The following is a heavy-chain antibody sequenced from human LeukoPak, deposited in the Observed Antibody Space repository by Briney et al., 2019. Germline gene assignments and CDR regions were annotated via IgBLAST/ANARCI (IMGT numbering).Heavy chain of an antibody. CDR3: ARDKKGSSSWFDP. Sequence: ASVKVSCKASGYTFTGYYMHWVRQAPGQGLEWMGWINPNSGGTNYAQKFQGRVTMTRDMSTSTVYMELSSLRSEDTAVYYCARDKKGSSSWFDPWGQGTLVTVSS. J-gene: IGHJ5*02. D-gene: IGHD6-13*01. V-gene: IGHV1-2*02. CDR1: GYTFTGYY. CDR2: INPNSGGT.